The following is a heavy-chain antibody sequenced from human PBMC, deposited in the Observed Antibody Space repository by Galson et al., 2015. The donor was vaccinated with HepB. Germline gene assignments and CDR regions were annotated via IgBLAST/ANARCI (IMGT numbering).Heavy chain of an antibody. V-gene: IGHV3-74*01. CDR1: GFTLRSHW. CDR2: IDAAGLST. J-gene: IGHJ5*02. CDR3: TTGADGAGS. D-gene: IGHD7-27*01. Sequence: SLRLSCAASGFTLRSHWMHWVRQAPGKGLLWVARIDAAGLSTAYADSVKGRFTIARDNTKNTLYLQMDDLKTEDTAVYYCTTGADGAGSWGQGTLVTVSS.